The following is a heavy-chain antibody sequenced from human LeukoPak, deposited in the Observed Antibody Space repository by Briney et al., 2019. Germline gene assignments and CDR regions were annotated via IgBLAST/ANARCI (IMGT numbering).Heavy chain of an antibody. J-gene: IGHJ6*03. Sequence: GGSLRLSCAASGFTFSGSAMRWVRQASGKGLEWAGRIRSKANSSATAYAAPVKGRFTIPRDESKYTAYLQMNSLKTEDTAVDYCTRHVRGIAVAGSYYYYYMDVWGKGTTVTVSS. CDR2: IRSKANSSAT. V-gene: IGHV3-73*01. CDR3: TRHVRGIAVAGSYYYYYMDV. CDR1: GFTFSGSA. D-gene: IGHD6-19*01.